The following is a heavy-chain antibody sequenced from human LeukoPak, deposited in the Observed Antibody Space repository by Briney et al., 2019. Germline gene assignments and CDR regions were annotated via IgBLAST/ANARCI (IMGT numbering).Heavy chain of an antibody. CDR2: INPSGGST. CDR1: GYTFTSYY. V-gene: IGHV1-46*01. Sequence: GASVKVSCKASGYTFTSYYMHWVRQAPGQGLEWMGIINPSGGSTSYAQKFQGRVTMTRDTSTSTVYMELSSLRSEDTAVYYCARDPYGIVGATGLEYWGQGTLVTVSS. CDR3: ARDPYGIVGATGLEY. D-gene: IGHD1-26*01. J-gene: IGHJ4*02.